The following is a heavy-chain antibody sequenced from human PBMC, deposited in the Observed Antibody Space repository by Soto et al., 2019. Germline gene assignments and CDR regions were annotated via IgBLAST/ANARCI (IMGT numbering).Heavy chain of an antibody. D-gene: IGHD4-17*01. Sequence: QVQLVEFGGGVVQPGRSLRLSCAASGFTFSDYAMHWVRQAPGKGLEWVAIISFDGSNEHYADSVQGRFTISRDNSENPLYLQMTSLRADDTAVYYCARPAATVIFYSGMDVWGQGTTVTVSS. CDR1: GFTFSDYA. CDR3: ARPAATVIFYSGMDV. V-gene: IGHV3-30-3*01. CDR2: ISFDGSNE. J-gene: IGHJ6*02.